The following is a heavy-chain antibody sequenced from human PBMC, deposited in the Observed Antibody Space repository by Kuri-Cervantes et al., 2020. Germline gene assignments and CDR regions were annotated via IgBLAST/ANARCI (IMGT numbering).Heavy chain of an antibody. J-gene: IGHJ3*02. CDR2: INAGNGNT. D-gene: IGHD3-9*01. V-gene: IGHV1-3*01. CDR3: ARGYFDWLSLGDAFDI. CDR1: GFTFTSYA. Sequence: GESLKISCAASGFTFTSYAMHWVRQAPGQRLEWMGWINAGNGNTKYSQKFQGRVTITRDTSASTAYMELSSLRSEDTAVYYCARGYFDWLSLGDAFDIWGQGTMVTVSS.